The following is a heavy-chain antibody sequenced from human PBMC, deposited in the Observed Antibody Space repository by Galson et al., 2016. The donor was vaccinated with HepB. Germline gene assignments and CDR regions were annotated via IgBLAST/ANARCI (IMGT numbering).Heavy chain of an antibody. Sequence: SETLSLTCSVSGGSITDYRWSWIRQPPGKGLEWIGYFYGSRRTDYNPSLKSRVTLSVDTSKNQFSLKLSSMTAADPAVYYCARSGTYYIFDFWGQGTLVTVSS. J-gene: IGHJ4*02. CDR1: GGSITDYR. D-gene: IGHD3-22*01. CDR3: ARSGTYYIFDF. CDR2: FYGSRRT. V-gene: IGHV4-59*01.